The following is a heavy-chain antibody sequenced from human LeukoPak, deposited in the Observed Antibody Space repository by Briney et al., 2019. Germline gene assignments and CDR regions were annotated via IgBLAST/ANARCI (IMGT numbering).Heavy chain of an antibody. CDR2: IKHDGSEK. J-gene: IGHJ6*02. V-gene: IGHV3-7*03. CDR1: GFTFTTYW. CDR3: ARGPLAAAGTLTYYYYGMDV. Sequence: GGSLRLSCAASGFTFTTYWMSWVRQAPGKGLEWVANIKHDGSEKFYVDSVKGRFTISRDNAKTSLYLEMNSLRAEDTAVYYCARGPLAAAGTLTYYYYGMDVWGQGTTVTVSS. D-gene: IGHD6-13*01.